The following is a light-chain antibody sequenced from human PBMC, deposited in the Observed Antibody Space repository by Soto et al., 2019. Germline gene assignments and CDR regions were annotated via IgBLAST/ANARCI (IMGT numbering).Light chain of an antibody. CDR2: DAS. CDR1: QDISNY. V-gene: IGKV1-33*01. J-gene: IGKJ4*01. Sequence: DIQMTQSPSSLSASVGDRVTITCQASQDISNYLNWYQQKPGKAPKLLIYDASNLETGVPARFSGSGSGTDCTDTISSLQPEDIATYYCQQYDNLPLTFGGGTKVEIK. CDR3: QQYDNLPLT.